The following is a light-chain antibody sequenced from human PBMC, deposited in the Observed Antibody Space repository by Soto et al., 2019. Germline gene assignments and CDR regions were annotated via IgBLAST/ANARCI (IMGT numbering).Light chain of an antibody. CDR1: QSVDNY. CDR2: DVS. J-gene: IGKJ4*01. CDR3: QQRTIWPPLT. Sequence: EIVLTQSPATLSLSPGERATLSCRASQSVDNYLAWYQQRPGQGPRLLIYDVSTRATGIPARFSGSGSGTDFTLTISSLEPEDFAVYYCQQRTIWPPLTFGGGTKVEI. V-gene: IGKV3-11*01.